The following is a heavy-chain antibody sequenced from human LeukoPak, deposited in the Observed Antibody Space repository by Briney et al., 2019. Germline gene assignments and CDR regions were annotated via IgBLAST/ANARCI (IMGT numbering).Heavy chain of an antibody. D-gene: IGHD6-19*01. Sequence: SQTLSLTCAISGDSVSGNTASWNWIRLSPSRGLERLGRTYYRSKWYTDYAISVRSRMTIDPDTSKNQFSLQLSSVTPEDTAVYYCAGGEVTALAGYAFGYWGQGTLVTVSS. CDR2: TYYRSKWYT. CDR3: AGGEVTALAGYAFGY. J-gene: IGHJ1*01. CDR1: GDSVSGNTAS. V-gene: IGHV6-1*01.